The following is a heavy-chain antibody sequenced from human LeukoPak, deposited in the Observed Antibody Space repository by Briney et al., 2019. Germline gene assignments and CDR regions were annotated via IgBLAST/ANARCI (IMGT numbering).Heavy chain of an antibody. V-gene: IGHV1-18*01. Sequence: VASVKVSCKASRYSFTSYGISWVRQAPGQGLEWMGWISVYSDNSKYAQKLQGRVTMTTDTSTNTAYMELRSLRSDDTAVYYCARQGFSSGSRGRIHASDIWGQGTMVTVSS. CDR2: ISVYSDNS. CDR3: ARQGFSSGSRGRIHASDI. CDR1: RYSFTSYG. J-gene: IGHJ3*02. D-gene: IGHD5-18*01.